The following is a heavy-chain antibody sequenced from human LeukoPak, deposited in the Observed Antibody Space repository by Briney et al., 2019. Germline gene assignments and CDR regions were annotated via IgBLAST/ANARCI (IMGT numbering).Heavy chain of an antibody. V-gene: IGHV3-23*01. CDR3: AKDNYDILTGYSNWFDP. Sequence: GGSLRLSCAASGFTVSSNYMSWVRQAPGKGLEWVSAISGSGGSTYYADSVKGRFTISRDNSKNTLYLQMNSLRAEDTAVYYCAKDNYDILTGYSNWFDPWGQGTLVTVSS. D-gene: IGHD3-9*01. CDR2: ISGSGGST. J-gene: IGHJ5*02. CDR1: GFTVSSNY.